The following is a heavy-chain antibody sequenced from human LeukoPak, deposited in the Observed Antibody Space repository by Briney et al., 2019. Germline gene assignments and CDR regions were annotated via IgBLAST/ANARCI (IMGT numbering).Heavy chain of an antibody. CDR2: IYYSGST. CDR1: GGSIRSSGYY. V-gene: IGHV4-39*01. D-gene: IGHD1-26*01. J-gene: IGHJ4*02. CDR3: ARQISGCYRYYFDY. Sequence: SETLSLTCTVSGGSIRSSGYYWGWIRQPPGKGLECIGSIYYSGSTYYNPSLKSRVTISVDTSKNQFSLRLSSVTAADTAVYYCARQISGCYRYYFDYWGQGTLVTVSS.